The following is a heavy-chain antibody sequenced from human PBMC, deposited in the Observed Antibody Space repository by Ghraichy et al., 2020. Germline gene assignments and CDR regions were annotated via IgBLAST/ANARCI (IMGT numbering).Heavy chain of an antibody. CDR3: AKDILSVWGSYGGLLGGIDH. J-gene: IGHJ4*02. V-gene: IGHV3-43*01. D-gene: IGHD3-16*01. CDR2: ISWDGGST. Sequence: GGSLRLSCAASGFTFDDYTMHWVRQAPGKGLEWVSLISWDGGSTYYADSVKGRFTISRDNSKNSLYLQMNSLRTEDTALYYCAKDILSVWGSYGGLLGGIDHWGQGTLATVSS. CDR1: GFTFDDYT.